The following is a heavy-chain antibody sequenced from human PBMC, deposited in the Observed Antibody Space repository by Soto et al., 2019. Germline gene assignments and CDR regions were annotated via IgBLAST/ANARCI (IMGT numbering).Heavy chain of an antibody. D-gene: IGHD3-10*01. CDR3: ARDPPKSYGSGKGDY. Sequence: QVQLVQSGAEVKMPGASVKVSCKASGYTFTNYGFSWARQAPGQGLQWVGWISAYNGDTNYAQRFQGRVTLTTDTATTTAYMELRSLTTDDTAVYYCARDPPKSYGSGKGDYWGQGTPVTVSS. V-gene: IGHV1-18*01. CDR1: GYTFTNYG. CDR2: ISAYNGDT. J-gene: IGHJ4*02.